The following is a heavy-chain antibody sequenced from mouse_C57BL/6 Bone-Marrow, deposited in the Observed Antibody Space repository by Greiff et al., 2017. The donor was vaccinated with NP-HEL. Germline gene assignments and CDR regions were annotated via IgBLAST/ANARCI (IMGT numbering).Heavy chain of an antibody. V-gene: IGHV6-6*01. D-gene: IGHD1-1*01. J-gene: IGHJ1*03. CDR2: IRNKATNHAT. Sequence: EVKVEESGGGLVQPGGSMKLSCAASGFTFSDAWMDWVRQSPEKGLEWVAEIRNKATNHATYYADSVKGRFTISRDDSKSSVYLQMNSLRAEDTGIYYCTARNYYGSSYWYFDVWGTGTTVTVSS. CDR1: GFTFSDAW. CDR3: TARNYYGSSYWYFDV.